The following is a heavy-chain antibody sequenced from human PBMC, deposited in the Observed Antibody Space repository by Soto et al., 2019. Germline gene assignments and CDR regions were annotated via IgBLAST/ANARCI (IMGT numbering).Heavy chain of an antibody. D-gene: IGHD5-12*01. CDR2: IIPIIGTR. Sequence: QVQLVQSGAEVKKPGSSVKVSCKASGGTFSIYAVSWVRQAPGQGREWMGEIIPIIGTRNYAQRFQGRITITGDESTSTAYMGLSSLKSEDTAVHYCARDLGSGYGPGDYWGQGTLVTVSS. CDR3: ARDLGSGYGPGDY. V-gene: IGHV1-69*12. CDR1: GGTFSIYA. J-gene: IGHJ4*02.